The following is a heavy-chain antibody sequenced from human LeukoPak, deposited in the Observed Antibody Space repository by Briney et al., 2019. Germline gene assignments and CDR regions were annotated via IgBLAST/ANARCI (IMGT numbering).Heavy chain of an antibody. J-gene: IGHJ4*02. CDR3: ARVRGYSYGYPDY. CDR2: IYYSGST. V-gene: IGHV4-39*07. CDR1: GGSISSYY. Sequence: SETLSLTCTVSGGSISSYYWGWIRQPPGKGLEWIGSIYYSGSTYYNPSLKSRVTISVDTSKNQFSLKLSSVTAADTAVYYCARVRGYSYGYPDYWGQGTLVTVSS. D-gene: IGHD5-18*01.